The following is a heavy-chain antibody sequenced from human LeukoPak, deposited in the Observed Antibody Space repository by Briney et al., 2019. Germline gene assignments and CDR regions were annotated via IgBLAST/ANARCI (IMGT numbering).Heavy chain of an antibody. CDR2: ISSSSSYI. V-gene: IGHV3-21*01. J-gene: IGHJ5*02. D-gene: IGHD4-11*01. CDR1: GFTFSSYS. CDR3: ASTSNRYYNWFDP. Sequence: GRSLRLSCAASGFTFSSYSMNWVRQAPGKGLEWVSSISSSSSYIYYADSVKGRFTISRDNAKNSLYLQMNSLRAEDTAVYYCASTSNRYYNWFDPWGQGTLVTVSS.